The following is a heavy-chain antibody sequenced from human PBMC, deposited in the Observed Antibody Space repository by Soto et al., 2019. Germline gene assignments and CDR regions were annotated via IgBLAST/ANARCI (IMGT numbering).Heavy chain of an antibody. Sequence: SVKVSCKASGGTFSSYTLSWVRHAPVQGLEWMGRIIPILGIANYAQKFQGRVKITADKSTSTAYMELSSLRSEDTAVYYCATFDQVVVAAPHDNYYYYMDVWGKGTTVTVYS. CDR1: GGTFSSYT. CDR2: IIPILGIA. J-gene: IGHJ6*03. D-gene: IGHD2-15*01. CDR3: ATFDQVVVAAPHDNYYYYMDV. V-gene: IGHV1-69*02.